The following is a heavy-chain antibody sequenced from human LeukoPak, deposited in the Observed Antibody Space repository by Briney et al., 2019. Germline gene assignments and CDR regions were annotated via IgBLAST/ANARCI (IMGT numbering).Heavy chain of an antibody. CDR1: GYLFTSYW. J-gene: IGHJ4*02. V-gene: IGHV5-10-1*01. Sequence: GGSLKISCKGSGYLFTSYWISWVRQLPGKGLEWMGRIDPSDSYTNYSPSFQGHVTISADKSISTAYLQWSSLKASDTAMYYCARLGVVVAAFDYWGLGTLVTVSS. D-gene: IGHD2-15*01. CDR3: ARLGVVVAAFDY. CDR2: IDPSDSYT.